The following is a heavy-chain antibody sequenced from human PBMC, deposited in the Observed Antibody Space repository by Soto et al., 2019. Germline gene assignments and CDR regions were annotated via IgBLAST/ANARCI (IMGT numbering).Heavy chain of an antibody. CDR3: ARDLSVMYGNWFDP. D-gene: IGHD2-8*02. J-gene: IGHJ5*02. V-gene: IGHV4-31*03. CDR2: ISYSGST. Sequence: VQLQESGPGLAKPSQTLSLTCTVSGGSISSGGYYWSWIRQHPGKGLEWIGDISYSGSTNYNPSLKSGITISVDTSKNQFSLKLSSVTAADTAVYYCARDLSVMYGNWFDPWGQGTLVTVSS. CDR1: GGSISSGGYY.